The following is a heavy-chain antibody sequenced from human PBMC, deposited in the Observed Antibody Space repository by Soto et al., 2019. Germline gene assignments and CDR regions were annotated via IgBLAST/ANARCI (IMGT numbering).Heavy chain of an antibody. D-gene: IGHD1-1*01. J-gene: IGHJ6*02. CDR3: VKGYWKGDV. Sequence: EVQLLESGGGLVQPGGSLRLSCAASGFTFSTYAMNWVRQAPGKGLEWVSAISGRGGSIHYADSVKGRFTITRNNSKNTPYLQMNGLSAGDAAVYHCVKGYWKGDVWGPGTTVTVSS. CDR2: ISGRGGSI. V-gene: IGHV3-23*01. CDR1: GFTFSTYA.